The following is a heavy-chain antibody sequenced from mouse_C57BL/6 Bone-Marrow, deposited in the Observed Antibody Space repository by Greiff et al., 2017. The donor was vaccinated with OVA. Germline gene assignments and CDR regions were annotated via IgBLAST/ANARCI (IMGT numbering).Heavy chain of an antibody. D-gene: IGHD2-4*01. CDR3: ARGHYDYDACFDV. CDR2: ISDGGSYT. Sequence: EVKVVESGGGLVKPGGSLKLSCAASGFTFSSYAMSWVRQTPEKRLEWVATISDGGSYTYYPDNVKGRFTISRDNAKNNLYLQMSHLKSEDTAMYCCARGHYDYDACFDVWGTGTTVTVSS. J-gene: IGHJ1*03. CDR1: GFTFSSYA. V-gene: IGHV5-4*03.